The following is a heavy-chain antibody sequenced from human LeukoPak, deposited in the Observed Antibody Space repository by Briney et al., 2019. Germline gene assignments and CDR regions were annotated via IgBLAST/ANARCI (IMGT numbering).Heavy chain of an antibody. Sequence: ASVKVSCKASGYTFTSYGTSWVRQAPGQGLEWMGWISAYNGNTNYAQKLQGRVAMTTDTSTSTAYMELRSLRSDDTAVYYCAMAQYSSGWYLFDYWGQGTLVTVSS. V-gene: IGHV1-18*01. CDR3: AMAQYSSGWYLFDY. CDR2: ISAYNGNT. D-gene: IGHD6-19*01. CDR1: GYTFTSYG. J-gene: IGHJ4*02.